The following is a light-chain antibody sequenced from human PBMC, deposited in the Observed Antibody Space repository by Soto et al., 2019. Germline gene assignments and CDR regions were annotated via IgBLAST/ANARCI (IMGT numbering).Light chain of an antibody. CDR1: QSISSW. CDR3: QQYTGT. J-gene: IGKJ2*01. V-gene: IGKV1-5*01. Sequence: DIQMTQSPSTLSASVGDRVTITCRASQSISSWLAWYQQKPGKAPKLLIYDASSLESGVPSRFSGSGSGTEFTLTISSLQPDDSSAYYCQQYTGTFGQGTKLEIK. CDR2: DAS.